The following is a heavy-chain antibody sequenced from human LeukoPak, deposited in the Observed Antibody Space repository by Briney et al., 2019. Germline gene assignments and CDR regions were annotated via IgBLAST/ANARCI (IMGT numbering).Heavy chain of an antibody. Sequence: GGSLRLSCAASGFTVSNYFLSWVRQAPGKGLEWISVIYVDGSTYNADSVKGRFTMSRDSSKNTIFLQMNNLRADDTALYYCSKSFETNGFYGPAGLEIWGPGTMVTVSS. J-gene: IGHJ3*02. CDR3: SKSFETNGFYGPAGLEI. D-gene: IGHD2-8*01. CDR2: IYVDGST. CDR1: GFTVSNYF. V-gene: IGHV3-66*01.